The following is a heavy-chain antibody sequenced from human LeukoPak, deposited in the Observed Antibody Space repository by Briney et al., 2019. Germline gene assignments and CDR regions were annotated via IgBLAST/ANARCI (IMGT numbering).Heavy chain of an antibody. V-gene: IGHV3-30*18. CDR3: AKDPVDY. Sequence: GSLRLSCVASGFTFNAFGMHWVRQAPGKGLEWVAVISYDGSNKYYADSVKGRFTISRDNSKNTLYLQMNSLRAEDTAVYYCAKDPVDYWGQGTLVTVSS. J-gene: IGHJ4*02. CDR2: ISYDGSNK. CDR1: GFTFNAFG.